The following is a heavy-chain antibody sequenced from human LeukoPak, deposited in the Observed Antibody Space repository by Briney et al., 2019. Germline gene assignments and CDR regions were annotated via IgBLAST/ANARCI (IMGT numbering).Heavy chain of an antibody. Sequence: HPGGSLRLSCAASGFTFSSYAMSWVRQVPGKGLEWVSAISGSGGTTYYADSVKGRFTISRDNSKNTLYLQMNSLRAEDTAVYYCAKDLANDTMVRGVIPYWGQGTLVTVSS. D-gene: IGHD3-10*01. V-gene: IGHV3-23*01. CDR3: AKDLANDTMVRGVIPY. CDR2: ISGSGGTT. CDR1: GFTFSSYA. J-gene: IGHJ4*02.